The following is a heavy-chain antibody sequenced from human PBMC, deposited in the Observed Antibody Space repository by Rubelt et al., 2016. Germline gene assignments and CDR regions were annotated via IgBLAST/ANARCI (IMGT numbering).Heavy chain of an antibody. CDR3: AREVAVAGPLYFDY. Sequence: PGGSLRLSCAASGFTVGSYYMNWVRQGPGKGLEWVSGIQSGGATYYADSVKGRFTISRDNSENTLYLQMNNLRAEDTAVYFCAREVAVAGPLYFDYWGQGTLVTVSS. J-gene: IGHJ4*02. D-gene: IGHD6-19*01. CDR2: IQSGGAT. V-gene: IGHV3-53*01. CDR1: GFTVGSYY.